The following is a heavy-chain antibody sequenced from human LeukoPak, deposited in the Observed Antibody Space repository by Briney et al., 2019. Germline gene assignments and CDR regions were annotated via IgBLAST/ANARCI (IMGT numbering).Heavy chain of an antibody. CDR3: ARDLEGAAYCGGDCYPGAFDI. D-gene: IGHD2-21*02. V-gene: IGHV3-7*01. CDR2: IKQDGSEK. J-gene: IGHJ3*02. CDR1: GFTFSSYW. Sequence: GGSLRLSCAASGFTFSSYWMSWVRQAPGKGLEWVANIKQDGSEKYYVDSVKGRFTISRDNAKNSPYLQMNSLRAEDTAVYYCARDLEGAAYCGGDCYPGAFDIWGQGTMVTVSS.